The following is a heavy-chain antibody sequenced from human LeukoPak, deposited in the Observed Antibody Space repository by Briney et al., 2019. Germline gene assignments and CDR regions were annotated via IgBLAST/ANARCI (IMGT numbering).Heavy chain of an antibody. Sequence: PGGSLRHSCAASGFTFSSYGMHWVRQAPGKGLEWVAFIRYDGSNKYYADSVKGRFTISRDNSKNTLYLQMNSLRAEDTAVYYCAKDAELLWFGEAGFGSYFDYWGQGTLVTVSS. V-gene: IGHV3-30*02. CDR2: IRYDGSNK. CDR3: AKDAELLWFGEAGFGSYFDY. CDR1: GFTFSSYG. D-gene: IGHD3-10*01. J-gene: IGHJ4*02.